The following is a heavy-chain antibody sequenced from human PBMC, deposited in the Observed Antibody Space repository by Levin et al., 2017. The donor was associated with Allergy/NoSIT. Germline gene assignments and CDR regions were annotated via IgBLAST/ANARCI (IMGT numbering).Heavy chain of an antibody. CDR1: GFTFSSYG. D-gene: IGHD2-2*01. J-gene: IGHJ6*02. Sequence: AGGSLRLSCAASGFTFSSYGMHWARRAPGKGLEWVAVIWYDGSKKYYADSVKGRFTISRDNSKNTLYVQMNSLRAEDTAVYYCARGYCSSTRCLAEDYYYYGMDVWGQGTTVTVSS. CDR2: IWYDGSKK. CDR3: ARGYCSSTRCLAEDYYYYGMDV. V-gene: IGHV3-33*01.